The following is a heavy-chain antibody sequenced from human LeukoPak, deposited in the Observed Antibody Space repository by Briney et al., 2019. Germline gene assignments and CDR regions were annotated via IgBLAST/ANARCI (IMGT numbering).Heavy chain of an antibody. J-gene: IGHJ4*02. CDR3: ARRETSAYYSYYFDY. CDR2: IYYSGGT. D-gene: IGHD3-22*01. V-gene: IGHV4-39*01. CDR1: GGSISSSSYY. Sequence: ASETLSLTCTVSGGSISSSSYYWDWIRQPPGKGLEWIGSIYYSGGTYYNPSLKSRVTISVDTSKNQFSLELSSVTAADTAVYYCARRETSAYYSYYFDYWGQGTLVTVSS.